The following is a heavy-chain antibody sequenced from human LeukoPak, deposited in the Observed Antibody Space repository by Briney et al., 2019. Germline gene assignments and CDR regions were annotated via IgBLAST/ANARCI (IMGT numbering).Heavy chain of an antibody. V-gene: IGHV1-69*05. D-gene: IGHD2-2*01. CDR2: IIPIFGTA. CDR3: ARDHRTSSSGTSSIGY. CDR1: GGTFSSYA. J-gene: IGHJ4*02. Sequence: AASVKVSCRASGGTFSSYAISWVRQAPGQGLEWMGGIIPIFGTANYAQKFQDRVTITTDESTSTAYMELSSLRAEDTAVYYCARDHRTSSSGTSSIGYWGQGTLVTVSS.